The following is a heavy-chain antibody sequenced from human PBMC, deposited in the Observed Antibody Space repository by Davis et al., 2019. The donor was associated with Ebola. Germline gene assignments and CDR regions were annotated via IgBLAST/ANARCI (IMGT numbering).Heavy chain of an antibody. CDR1: GYTFTGYY. CDR2: INPNSGGT. V-gene: IGHV1-2*02. J-gene: IGHJ6*03. Sequence: ASVKVSCKASGYTFTGYYMHWVRQAPGQGLEWMGWINPNSGGTNYAQKFQGRVTMTRDTSISTAYMELSRLRSDDTAVYYCARDARFYRGNTYYYYYYMDVWGKGTAVTVSS. CDR3: ARDARFYRGNTYYYYYYMDV. D-gene: IGHD3-10*01.